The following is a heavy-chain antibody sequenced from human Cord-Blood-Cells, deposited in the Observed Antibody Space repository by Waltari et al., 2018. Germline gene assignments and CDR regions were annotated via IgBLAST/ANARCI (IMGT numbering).Heavy chain of an antibody. J-gene: IGHJ6*03. D-gene: IGHD3-10*01. V-gene: IGHV4-34*01. CDR3: ASSPVYGSGRFGYYYYYMDV. Sequence: QVQLQQWGAGLLKPSETLSLTCAVYGGSFSGYYWSWIRQPPGKGLEWIGEINHSGRANFNPSLKGRVTISVETSKKQFSLKLSSGTAADTAVYYCASSPVYGSGRFGYYYYYMDVWGKGTTVTVSS. CDR1: GGSFSGYY. CDR2: INHSGRA.